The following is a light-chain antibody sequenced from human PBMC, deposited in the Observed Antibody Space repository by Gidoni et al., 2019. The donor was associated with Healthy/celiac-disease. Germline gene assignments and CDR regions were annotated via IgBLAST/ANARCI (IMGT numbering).Light chain of an antibody. CDR3: QQYYSTPYT. J-gene: IGKJ2*01. CDR2: AAS. V-gene: IGKV1-39*01. CDR1: QSISSY. Sequence: DIQMTQPPPSLSASVGDRVTITCRASQSISSYLNWYQQKPGKAPKLLIYAASSLQSGVPSRFSGSGSGTDFTLTISSLQPEDFATYYCQQYYSTPYTFGQGTKLEIK.